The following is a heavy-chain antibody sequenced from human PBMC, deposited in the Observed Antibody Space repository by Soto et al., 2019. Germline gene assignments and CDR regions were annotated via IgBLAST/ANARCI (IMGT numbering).Heavy chain of an antibody. CDR3: AKGYCSGGSCYPPEYYFDY. D-gene: IGHD2-15*01. CDR1: GFTSDDYA. V-gene: IGHV3-9*02. Sequence: EVQLVESGGGLVQPGRSLRLSCAASGFTSDDYAMHWVRQAPGKGLEWVSGISWNSGSIGYADSVKGRFTISRDNAKNSLYLQMNSLRAEDTALYYYAKGYCSGGSCYPPEYYFDYWCQGTLVTVSS. J-gene: IGHJ4*02. CDR2: ISWNSGSI.